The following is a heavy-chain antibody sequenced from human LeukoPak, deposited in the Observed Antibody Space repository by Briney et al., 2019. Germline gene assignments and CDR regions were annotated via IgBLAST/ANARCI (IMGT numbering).Heavy chain of an antibody. CDR3: ARGRAVDLRYFDWSTLFDY. J-gene: IGHJ4*01. CDR1: GGSISSYY. Sequence: PSETLSLTCTVSGGSISSYYWSWIRQPPGKGLEWIGYIYYSGGTNYNPSLKSRVTISVDTSKNQFSLKLSSVTAADTAVYYCARGRAVDLRYFDWSTLFDYWGQGTLVTVSS. D-gene: IGHD3-9*01. CDR2: IYYSGGT. V-gene: IGHV4-59*01.